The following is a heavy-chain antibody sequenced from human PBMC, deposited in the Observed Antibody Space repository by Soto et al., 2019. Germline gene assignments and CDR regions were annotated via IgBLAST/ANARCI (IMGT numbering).Heavy chain of an antibody. CDR2: LNGGTGQT. CDR3: ARGKEMEENYFYYGLDI. Sequence: GASVKVSCKASGYTFSTYAMHWVRQAPGQSLEWMGWLNGGTGQTRYSQKFQDRVIITRDTSASTGYMELSSLTSEDTAVYYCARGKEMEENYFYYGLDIWGQGTTVTVSS. V-gene: IGHV1-3*01. J-gene: IGHJ6*02. CDR1: GYTFSTYA. D-gene: IGHD1-1*01.